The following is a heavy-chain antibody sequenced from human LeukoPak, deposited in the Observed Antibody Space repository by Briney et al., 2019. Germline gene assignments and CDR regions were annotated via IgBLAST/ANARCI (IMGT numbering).Heavy chain of an antibody. D-gene: IGHD1-26*01. CDR3: ARLSGSYLNFYYYYMDV. V-gene: IGHV1-46*01. Sequence: GASVKVSCKASGYTFTSYYMHWVRQAPGQGLEWMGIINPSGGSTSYAQKFQGRVTMTRDTSTSTVYMELSSLRSEDTAVYYCARLSGSYLNFYYYYMDVWGKGTTVTVSS. CDR1: GYTFTSYY. J-gene: IGHJ6*03. CDR2: INPSGGST.